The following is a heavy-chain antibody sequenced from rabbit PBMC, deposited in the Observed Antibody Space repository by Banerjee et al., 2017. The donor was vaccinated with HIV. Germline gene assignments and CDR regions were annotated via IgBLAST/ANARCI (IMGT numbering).Heavy chain of an antibody. CDR1: GFSFSSGYD. D-gene: IGHD2-1*01. CDR3: ARGSAAMTMVITGYYLSL. CDR2: IYTGSSGRT. V-gene: IGHV1S40*01. Sequence: VEPDRSLALTCTASGFSFSSGYDMCWVRQAPGKGLELIACIYTGSSGRTYYATWAKGRFTISKTSSTTVPLQMSRLTAADTATYFCARGSAAMTMVITGYYLSLWGPGSLLTVS. J-gene: IGHJ4*01.